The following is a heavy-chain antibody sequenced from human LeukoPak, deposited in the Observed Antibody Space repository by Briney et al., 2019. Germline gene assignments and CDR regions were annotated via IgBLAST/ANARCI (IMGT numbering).Heavy chain of an antibody. J-gene: IGHJ4*02. CDR1: GGSFSGYY. CDR2: INHSGST. CDR3: ARGSYSSSWYRATPFDY. D-gene: IGHD6-13*01. Sequence: ASETLSLTCAVYGGSFSGYYWSWIRQPPGKGLEWIGEINHSGSTNYNPSLKGRVTISVDTSKNQFSLKLSSVTAADTAVYYCARGSYSSSWYRATPFDYWGQGTLVSVSS. V-gene: IGHV4-34*01.